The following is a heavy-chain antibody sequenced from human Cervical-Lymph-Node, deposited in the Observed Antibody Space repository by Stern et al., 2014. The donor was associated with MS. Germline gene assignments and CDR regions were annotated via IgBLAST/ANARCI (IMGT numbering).Heavy chain of an antibody. CDR1: GYAFTSQG. CDR2: INIYTGAT. CDR3: ARAKIPHKWKDVGYYYGMDV. J-gene: IGHJ6*04. D-gene: IGHD1-20*01. V-gene: IGHV1-18*01. Sequence: QVQLVQSGAEVKKPGASLKVSCKASGYAFTSQGITWVRQAPGQGVEWMGWINIYTGATDYAQKLQGRVTMTRDTSTSTAYVELRSLRSDDTAVYYCARAKIPHKWKDVGYYYGMDVWGEGTTVTVSS.